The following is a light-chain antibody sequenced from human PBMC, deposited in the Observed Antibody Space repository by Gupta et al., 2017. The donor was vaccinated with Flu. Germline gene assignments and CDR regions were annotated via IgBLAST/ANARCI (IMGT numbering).Light chain of an antibody. Sequence: QSALTQPRSVSGSPGQSVTISCTGTSSDVGVYNYVSWYQQHPGKAPKLMMDDVSRRPSGVPDRVSGAKSGNTAFTTISGLQAEDEADDYCCLYAGSSSEVFGTGTKVTVI. CDR1: SSDVGVYNY. CDR3: CLYAGSSSEV. J-gene: IGLJ1*01. CDR2: DVS. V-gene: IGLV2-11*01.